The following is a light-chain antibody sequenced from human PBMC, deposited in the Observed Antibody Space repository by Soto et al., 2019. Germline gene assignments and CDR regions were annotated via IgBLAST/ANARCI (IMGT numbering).Light chain of an antibody. CDR3: QQYDSLEFT. Sequence: DIVMTQSPDSLAVSLGERATINCKSSQSVLYSSNNKNYLAWYQQKPGQPPKLLIYWASTRESGVPDRFSGSGSGTDFTLTISSLQAEDVAVYYCQQYDSLEFTFGPGTKVDIK. CDR1: QSVLYSSNNKNY. CDR2: WAS. J-gene: IGKJ3*01. V-gene: IGKV4-1*01.